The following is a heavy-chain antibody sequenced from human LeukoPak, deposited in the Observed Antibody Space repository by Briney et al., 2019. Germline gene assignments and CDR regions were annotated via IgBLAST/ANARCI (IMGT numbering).Heavy chain of an antibody. J-gene: IGHJ4*02. D-gene: IGHD1-26*01. CDR3: AGGSGRYFDY. CDR2: IYNSGSI. CDR1: GGSVSSGTYY. Sequence: SETLSPTCTVSGGSVSSGTYYWNWIRQPPGKGLEWIGYIYNSGSIIYNPSLKSRVTISVDTSKNHLSLRLSSVTAADTAVYYCAGGSGRYFDYWGQGTLVTVSS. V-gene: IGHV4-61*03.